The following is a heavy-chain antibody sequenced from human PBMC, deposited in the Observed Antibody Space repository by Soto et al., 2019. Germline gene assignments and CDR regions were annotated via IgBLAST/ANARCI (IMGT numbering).Heavy chain of an antibody. CDR1: GGSISSYY. CDR2: MHYRGST. D-gene: IGHD4-17*01. Sequence: SETLSLTCTVSGGSISSYYWSWIRQPPGKGLEFIAYMHYRGSTNFNPSLKSRVTISIDTSKTQFSLKLSSVTAADTAVYYCATRSTIYGGLAEYWGQGNLVIVSS. CDR3: ATRSTIYGGLAEY. V-gene: IGHV4-59*01. J-gene: IGHJ4*02.